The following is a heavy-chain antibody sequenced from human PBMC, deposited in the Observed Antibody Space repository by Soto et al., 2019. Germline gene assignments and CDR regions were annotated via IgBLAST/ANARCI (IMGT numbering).Heavy chain of an antibody. D-gene: IGHD2-15*01. V-gene: IGHV4-31*03. CDR1: GGSISSGGYY. CDR3: ARDIFLESGGSWYYYGMDV. Sequence: QVQLQESGPGLVKPSQTLSLTCTVSGGSISSGGYYWSWIRQHPGKGLEWIGYIYYSGSTYYNPSLKSRVTISVDTSKNRFSLKLSSVTAADTAVYYCARDIFLESGGSWYYYGMDVWGQGTTVTVSS. J-gene: IGHJ6*02. CDR2: IYYSGST.